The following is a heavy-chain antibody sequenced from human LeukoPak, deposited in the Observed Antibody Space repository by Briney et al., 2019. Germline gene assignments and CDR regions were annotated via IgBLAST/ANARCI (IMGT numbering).Heavy chain of an antibody. CDR1: GFPFGEET. V-gene: IGHV3-43*01. D-gene: IGHD2-21*01. CDR2: IRWDGDST. J-gene: IGHJ5*02. CDR3: AKGGDTISFDP. Sequence: GGSLRLSCAASGFPFGEETMHLVRQAPGKGLEWVSLIRWDGDSTYYADSVKGRFTISRDNSKNSLYLQMNSLRTDDTAFYYCAKGGDTISFDPRGQGTLVTVSS.